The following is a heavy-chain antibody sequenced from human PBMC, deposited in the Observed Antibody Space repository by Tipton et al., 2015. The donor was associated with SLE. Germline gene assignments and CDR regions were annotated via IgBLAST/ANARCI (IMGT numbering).Heavy chain of an antibody. D-gene: IGHD1-7*01. Sequence: QSGPEVKKPGASVKVSCRASGYTFTDYYVHWVRQAPGQGLEWMGWIEPNSGDTDYAQNFQGRVTMTSDTSITTAYMELIRLTSDDTAVYYCARGMDWNYGYYFDHWGQGALVTVSS. CDR3: ARGMDWNYGYYFDH. J-gene: IGHJ4*02. CDR2: IEPNSGDT. V-gene: IGHV1-2*02. CDR1: GYTFTDYY.